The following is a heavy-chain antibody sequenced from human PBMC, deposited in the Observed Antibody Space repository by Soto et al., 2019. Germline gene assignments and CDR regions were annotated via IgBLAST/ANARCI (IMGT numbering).Heavy chain of an antibody. D-gene: IGHD3-9*01. J-gene: IGHJ4*02. CDR2: IYHSGST. Sequence: PSETRSLACAVSSGSISRSNWWSWVRQPPGKGLEWIGEIYHSGSTNYNPTLKSRVTISVDKSKNQFSLKLSSVTAADTAVYYCARENYEFLMFIFACWGQGTLVTVSS. CDR3: ARENYEFLMFIFAC. V-gene: IGHV4-4*02. CDR1: SGSISRSNW.